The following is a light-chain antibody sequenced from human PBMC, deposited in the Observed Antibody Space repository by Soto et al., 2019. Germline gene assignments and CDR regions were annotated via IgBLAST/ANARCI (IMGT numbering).Light chain of an antibody. CDR2: EVS. CDR3: GSYTSRSTYV. CDR1: SSDVGGYNY. J-gene: IGLJ1*01. Sequence: QSALTQPASVSGSPGQTITISCTGTSSDVGGYNYVSWFQQHPGKAPKLMIFEVSDRPSGVSNRFSGSKSGNTASLTISGLQAEDEADYYCGSYTSRSTYVFGTGTKLTVL. V-gene: IGLV2-14*01.